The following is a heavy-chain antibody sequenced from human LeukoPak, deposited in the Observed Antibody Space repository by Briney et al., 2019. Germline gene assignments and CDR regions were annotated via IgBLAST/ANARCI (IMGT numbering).Heavy chain of an antibody. D-gene: IGHD2-2*01. J-gene: IGHJ6*02. CDR1: SGSVNSYY. Sequence: SETLSLTCTVSSGSVNSYYWSWIRQPPGKGLEWIGYIYYSGSTNYNPSLKSRVTISVDTSKNQFSLRLSSVTAADTAVYYCARVPAAPRLYMDVWGQGTTVIVSS. CDR3: ARVPAAPRLYMDV. V-gene: IGHV4-59*02. CDR2: IYYSGST.